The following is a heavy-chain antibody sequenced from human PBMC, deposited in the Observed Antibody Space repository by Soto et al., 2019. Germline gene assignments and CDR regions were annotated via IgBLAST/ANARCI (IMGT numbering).Heavy chain of an antibody. CDR1: GYPFTSFG. J-gene: IGHJ4*02. D-gene: IGHD6-13*01. CDR3: ARKEVTSSWYGGGHDY. CDR2: IRPYNGDT. V-gene: IGHV1-18*04. Sequence: QVQLVQSGAEVKQPGASVKVSCKASGYPFTSFGISWVRQAPGQGLEWMGWIRPYNGDTNSAQNLQGRVTMTTDTSTSTAYMELRSLRSEDTAVYYCARKEVTSSWYGGGHDYWAQGTLVTVSS.